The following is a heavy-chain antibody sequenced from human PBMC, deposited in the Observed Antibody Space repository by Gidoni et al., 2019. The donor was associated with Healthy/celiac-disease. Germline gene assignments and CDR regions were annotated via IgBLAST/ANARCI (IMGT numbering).Heavy chain of an antibody. CDR1: GGSIRSGGYY. D-gene: IGHD1-26*01. CDR2: IYYSRST. J-gene: IGHJ4*02. Sequence: QVQLQESGPGLVKPSQTLSLTCPVSGGSIRSGGYYWSWIRQHPGKGLEWIGYIYYSRSTYYNPSLKSRVTISVDTSKNQFSLKLSSVTAADTAVYYCARERGNIVGATWGSYFDYWGQGTLVTVSS. CDR3: ARERGNIVGATWGSYFDY. V-gene: IGHV4-31*03.